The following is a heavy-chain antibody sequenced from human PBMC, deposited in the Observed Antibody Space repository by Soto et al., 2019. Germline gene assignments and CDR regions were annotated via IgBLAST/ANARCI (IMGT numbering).Heavy chain of an antibody. Sequence: GASVKVSCKASGGTFSSYAISWVRQAPGQGLEWMGGIIPIFGTANYAQKFQGRVTITADESTSTAYMELSSLRSEDTAVYYCARELGYCSSTSCLMVYYYGMDVWGQGTTVTAP. V-gene: IGHV1-69*13. CDR1: GGTFSSYA. CDR2: IIPIFGTA. J-gene: IGHJ6*02. D-gene: IGHD2-2*01. CDR3: ARELGYCSSTSCLMVYYYGMDV.